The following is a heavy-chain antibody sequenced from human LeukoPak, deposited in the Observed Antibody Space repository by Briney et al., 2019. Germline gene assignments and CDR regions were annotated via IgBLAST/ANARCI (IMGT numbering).Heavy chain of an antibody. V-gene: IGHV4-59*01. CDR3: ARLPVCSGGSCYQLYFDY. D-gene: IGHD2-15*01. Sequence: NPSETLSLTCTVSGGSISSYYWSWIRQPPGKGLEWIGYIYYSGSTNYNPSLKSRVTISVDTSKNQFSLKLSSVTAADTAVYYCARLPVCSGGSCYQLYFDYWGQGTLVTVSS. CDR1: GGSISSYY. CDR2: IYYSGST. J-gene: IGHJ4*02.